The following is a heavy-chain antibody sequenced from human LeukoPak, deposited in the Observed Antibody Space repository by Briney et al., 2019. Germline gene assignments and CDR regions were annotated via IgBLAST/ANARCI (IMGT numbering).Heavy chain of an antibody. Sequence: GASVKVSCKASGGTFSSYAISWVRQAPGQGLEWMGRIIPILGIANYAQKFQGRVTITADKSTSTAYMELSSLRSEDTTVYYCARDGGYSSGWQYNWFDPWGQGTLVTVSS. V-gene: IGHV1-69*04. J-gene: IGHJ5*02. CDR3: ARDGGYSSGWQYNWFDP. CDR1: GGTFSSYA. D-gene: IGHD6-19*01. CDR2: IIPILGIA.